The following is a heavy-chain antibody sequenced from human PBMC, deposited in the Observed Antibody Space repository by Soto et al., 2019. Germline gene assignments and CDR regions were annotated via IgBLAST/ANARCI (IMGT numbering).Heavy chain of an antibody. V-gene: IGHV4-30-2*06. CDR3: ERLGGYYQAFDS. Sequence: PSETLSLTCAVSGGSISSGGYTWNWIRQSPGKGLEWIGHMHHSGSTYYNPSLKSRVTISVDTSQTQFSLNLSSVTAADTAVYYCERLGGYYQAFDSWGQGALVTVS. CDR1: GGSISSGGYT. J-gene: IGHJ4*02. D-gene: IGHD3-22*01. CDR2: MHHSGST.